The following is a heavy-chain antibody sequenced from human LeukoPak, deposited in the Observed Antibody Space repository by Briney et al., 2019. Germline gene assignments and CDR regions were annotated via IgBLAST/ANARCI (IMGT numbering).Heavy chain of an antibody. V-gene: IGHV5-51*01. J-gene: IGHJ3*02. CDR1: GYLFTSYW. D-gene: IGHD1-26*01. Sequence: GASLKISCKGSGYLFTSYWIGWVRQMPGKGLEWVGINYPGDSDTRYSPPFQGQVTISADKSISTAYLQWSSLKASDTAMYYCASGYSGRRRDAFDIWGQGTMVTVSS. CDR3: ASGYSGRRRDAFDI. CDR2: NYPGDSDT.